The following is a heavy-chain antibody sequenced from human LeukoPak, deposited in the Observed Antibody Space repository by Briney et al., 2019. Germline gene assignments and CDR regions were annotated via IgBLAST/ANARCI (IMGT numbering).Heavy chain of an antibody. V-gene: IGHV1-69*13. D-gene: IGHD5-18*01. CDR2: IIPIFGTA. Sequence: SVKVSCKASGGAFRSYAISWVRQAPGQGLEWMGGIIPIFGTANYAQKFQGRVTITADESTSTAYMELSSLRSEDTAVYYCARDQGYRYGYGDFDYWGQGTLVTVSS. CDR1: GGAFRSYA. CDR3: ARDQGYRYGYGDFDY. J-gene: IGHJ4*02.